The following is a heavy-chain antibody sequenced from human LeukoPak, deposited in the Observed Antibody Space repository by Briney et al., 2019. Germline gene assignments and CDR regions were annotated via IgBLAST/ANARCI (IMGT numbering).Heavy chain of an antibody. D-gene: IGHD3-22*01. Sequence: SETLSLTCAVYGGSFSGYYWSWIRQPPGKGLEWIGEINHSGSTNYNPSLKSRVTISVDTSKNQFSLKLSSVTAADTAVYYCARGSTIVVVIIPKGDAFDIWGQGTMVTVSS. V-gene: IGHV4-34*01. CDR3: ARGSTIVVVIIPKGDAFDI. CDR1: GGSFSGYY. J-gene: IGHJ3*02. CDR2: INHSGST.